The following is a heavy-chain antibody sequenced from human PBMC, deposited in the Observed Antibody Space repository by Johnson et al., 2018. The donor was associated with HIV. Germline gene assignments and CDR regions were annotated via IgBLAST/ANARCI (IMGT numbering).Heavy chain of an antibody. CDR3: AKGFFELDDAFDI. CDR2: ISYDGSNK. Sequence: QVQLVESGGGVVQPGRSLRLSCAASGFTFSSYGMHWVGQAPGKGLEWVAVISYDGSNKYYADSVKGRFTISRDNSKNTLYLQMNSLRAEDTAVYYCAKGFFELDDAFDIWGQGTMVTVSS. D-gene: IGHD3/OR15-3a*01. J-gene: IGHJ3*02. CDR1: GFTFSSYG. V-gene: IGHV3-30*18.